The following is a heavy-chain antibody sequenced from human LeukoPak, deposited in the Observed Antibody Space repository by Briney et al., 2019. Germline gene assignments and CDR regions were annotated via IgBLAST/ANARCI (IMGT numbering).Heavy chain of an antibody. CDR1: GVSFSGYY. V-gene: IGHV4-34*01. CDR3: ARGRGRLAARGMDV. J-gene: IGHJ6*04. CDR2: INHSGST. D-gene: IGHD6-6*01. Sequence: ESLCLTCAVSGVSFSGYYLSWIRQPPGKGLEWIGEINHSGSTNYNPSLKSRVTISVDTSKNQFSLKLSSVTAADTAVYYCARGRGRLAARGMDVWGKGTTVTVSS.